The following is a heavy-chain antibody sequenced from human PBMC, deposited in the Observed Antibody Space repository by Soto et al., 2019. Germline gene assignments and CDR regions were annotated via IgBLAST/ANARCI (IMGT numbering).Heavy chain of an antibody. CDR1: GDSVSSNSAA. V-gene: IGHV6-1*01. D-gene: IGHD1-7*01. CDR3: ARGGGYSWNYAGYYYGMDV. Sequence: SQTLSLTCAISGDSVSSNSAAWNWIRQSPSRGLEWLGRTYYRSKWYNDYAVSVKSRITINPDTSKNQFSLQLNSVTPEDTAVYYCARGGGYSWNYAGYYYGMDVWGQGTLVTVSS. J-gene: IGHJ6*02. CDR2: TYYRSKWYN.